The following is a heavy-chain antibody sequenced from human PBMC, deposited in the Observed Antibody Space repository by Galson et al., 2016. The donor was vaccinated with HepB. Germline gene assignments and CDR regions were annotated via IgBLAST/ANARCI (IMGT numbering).Heavy chain of an antibody. J-gene: IGHJ5*02. CDR3: AKSPDMITFGGIIVIPVHWFDP. CDR1: GFTFSSYA. D-gene: IGHD3-16*02. Sequence: SLRLSCAASGFTFSSYAMSWVRQAPGKGLEWVSSISGSGGSTYYADSVKGRFTISRDNSKNTLYLQMNSLRAEGTAVYYCAKSPDMITFGGIIVIPVHWFDPWGQGTLVTVSS. V-gene: IGHV3-23*01. CDR2: ISGSGGST.